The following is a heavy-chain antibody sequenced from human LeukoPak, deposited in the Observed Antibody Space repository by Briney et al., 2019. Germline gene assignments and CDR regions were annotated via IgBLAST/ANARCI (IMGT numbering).Heavy chain of an antibody. CDR1: GFTFSSYA. V-gene: IGHV3-30-3*01. CDR3: ARDIRWLQSHFDY. J-gene: IGHJ4*02. Sequence: TGGSLRLSCAASGFTFSSYAMHWVRQAPGKGLEWVAVISYDGSNKYYADSEKGRFTISRDNSKNTLYLQMNSLRAEDTAVYYCARDIRWLQSHFDYWGQGTLVTVSS. CDR2: ISYDGSNK. D-gene: IGHD5-24*01.